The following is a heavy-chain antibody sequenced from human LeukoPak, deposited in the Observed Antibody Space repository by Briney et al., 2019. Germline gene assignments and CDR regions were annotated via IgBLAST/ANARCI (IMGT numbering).Heavy chain of an antibody. V-gene: IGHV4-38-2*02. CDR1: GYSISSGYF. D-gene: IGHD6-13*01. J-gene: IGHJ5*02. CDR2: IYQSETA. Sequence: PSETLSLTCTVSGYSISSGYFWGWMRQPPGKGLEWIGSIYQSETAHYNPSLKSRVTMSIDTSRNQFSLKLSSVTAADTAVYYCARSSSWDWFDPWGQGTLVTVSS. CDR3: ARSSSWDWFDP.